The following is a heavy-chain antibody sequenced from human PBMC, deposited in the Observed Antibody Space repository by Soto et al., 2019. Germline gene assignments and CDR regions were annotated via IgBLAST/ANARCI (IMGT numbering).Heavy chain of an antibody. CDR2: FFSNDEK. CDR1: GFSLNNPRMG. Sequence: QVTLKESGPVLVRPTETLTLTCTVSGFSLNNPRMGVTWIRQPPGQALEWLAHFFSNDEKSYNTSLENRLSISKDTSKSQVVLTMTNMDPGDTSTYYCARIRWNVGYSLGLDYWGPGTLVTVSS. J-gene: IGHJ4*02. CDR3: ARIRWNVGYSLGLDY. D-gene: IGHD3-22*01. V-gene: IGHV2-26*01.